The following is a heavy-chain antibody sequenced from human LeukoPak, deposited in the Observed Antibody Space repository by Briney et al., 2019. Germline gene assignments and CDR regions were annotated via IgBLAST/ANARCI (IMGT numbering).Heavy chain of an antibody. J-gene: IGHJ5*02. D-gene: IGHD2-15*01. CDR1: GFTFSSYW. Sequence: GGSLRLSCAASGFTFSSYWIHWVRQAPGKGLVWVSRINSDGSSTSYADSVKGRFTISRDNSKNTLYLQMNSLRAEDTAVYYCARQNPIGYCSGGSCYWFDPWGQGTLVTVSS. V-gene: IGHV3-74*01. CDR3: ARQNPIGYCSGGSCYWFDP. CDR2: INSDGSST.